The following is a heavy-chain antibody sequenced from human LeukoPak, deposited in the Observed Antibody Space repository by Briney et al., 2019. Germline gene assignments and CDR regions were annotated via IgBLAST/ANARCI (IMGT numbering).Heavy chain of an antibody. D-gene: IGHD1-1*01. CDR3: ARGVQARRFDP. J-gene: IGHJ5*02. Sequence: SETLSLTCAVYGASFSGYYWSWIRQPPGKGLEWIGEINHSGSTNYNPSLKSRVTISVDTSKNQFSLKLSSVTAADTAVYYCARGVQARRFDPWGQGTLVTVSS. CDR2: INHSGST. CDR1: GASFSGYY. V-gene: IGHV4-34*01.